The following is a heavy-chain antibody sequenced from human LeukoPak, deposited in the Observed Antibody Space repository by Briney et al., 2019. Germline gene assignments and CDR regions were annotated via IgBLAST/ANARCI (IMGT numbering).Heavy chain of an antibody. V-gene: IGHV4-34*01. Sequence: SETLSLTCAVYGGSFSGYYWSWIRQPPGKGLEWIGEINHSGSTNYNPSLKSRVTISVDTSKNQFSLKLSSVTAADTAVYYCARHPFPGSFGFDYWGQGTLVTVSS. CDR1: GGSFSGYY. D-gene: IGHD3-10*01. J-gene: IGHJ4*02. CDR3: ARHPFPGSFGFDY. CDR2: INHSGST.